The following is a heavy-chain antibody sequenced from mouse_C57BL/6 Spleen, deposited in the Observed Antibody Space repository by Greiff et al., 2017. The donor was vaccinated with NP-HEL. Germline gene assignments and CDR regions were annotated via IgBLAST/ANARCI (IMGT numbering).Heavy chain of an antibody. CDR2: IDPEDGET. CDR3: ASDYYGSRCRYFDV. Sequence: EVKLQESGAELVKPGASVKLSCTASGFNIKDYYMHWVKQRTEQGLEWIGRIDPEDGETKYAPKFQGKATITADTSSNTAYLQLSSPTSEDTAVYYWASDYYGSRCRYFDVWGTGTTVTVSS. D-gene: IGHD1-1*01. J-gene: IGHJ1*03. CDR1: GFNIKDYY. V-gene: IGHV14-2*01.